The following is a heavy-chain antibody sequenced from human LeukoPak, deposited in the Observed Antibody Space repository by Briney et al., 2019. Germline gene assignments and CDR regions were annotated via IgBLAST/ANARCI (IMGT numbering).Heavy chain of an antibody. V-gene: IGHV3-21*05. Sequence: GGSLRLSCAGSGFTFSGYTMNWVRPAQGEGLEWNSYISGSGNKKFYADSVKGRFTISRDNSKNTLYLQMNSLRAEDTAVYYCARDLLWFGESSVGWGQGSLVTVSS. J-gene: IGHJ4*02. CDR1: GFTFSGYT. CDR2: ISGSGNKK. D-gene: IGHD3-10*01. CDR3: ARDLLWFGESSVG.